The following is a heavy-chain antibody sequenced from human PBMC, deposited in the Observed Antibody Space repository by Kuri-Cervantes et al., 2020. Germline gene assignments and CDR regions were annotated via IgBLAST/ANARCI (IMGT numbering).Heavy chain of an antibody. D-gene: IGHD3-10*01. CDR2: ISSSSSTI. CDR3: ARVSHYYGSGSSRAFDI. J-gene: IGHJ3*02. Sequence: GGSLRLSCAASGFTFSDYYMSWIRQAPGKGLEWVSYISSSSSTIYYADSVKGRFTISRDNAKNTLYLQMNSLRAEDTAVYYCARVSHYYGSGSSRAFDIWGQGTMVTVSS. V-gene: IGHV3-11*04. CDR1: GFTFSDYY.